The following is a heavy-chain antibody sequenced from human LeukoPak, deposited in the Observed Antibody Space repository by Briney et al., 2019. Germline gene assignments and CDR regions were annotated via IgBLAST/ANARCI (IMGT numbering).Heavy chain of an antibody. Sequence: RGSLRLSCAASGFTFSSYSMNWVRQAPGKGLEWVSSISPSSSYIYQPDSVKGRFNISRDNAKNSLYLQMISLRAEDTAVYYCARRRYCSSTSCSYYFDYWGQGTLVTVCS. CDR1: GFTFSSYS. V-gene: IGHV3-21*01. D-gene: IGHD2-2*01. CDR2: ISPSSSYI. J-gene: IGHJ4*02. CDR3: ARRRYCSSTSCSYYFDY.